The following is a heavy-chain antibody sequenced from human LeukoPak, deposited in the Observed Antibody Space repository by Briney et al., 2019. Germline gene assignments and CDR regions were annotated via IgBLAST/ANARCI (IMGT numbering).Heavy chain of an antibody. Sequence: PGGSLRLSCAASGFTFSSYAMSWARQAPGKGLEWVSAISGSGGSTYYADSVKGRFTISRDNSKNTLYLQMNSLRAEDTAVYYCAKDRAYYYDSSGYSAFDIWGQGTMVTVSS. V-gene: IGHV3-23*01. D-gene: IGHD3-22*01. CDR1: GFTFSSYA. J-gene: IGHJ3*02. CDR3: AKDRAYYYDSSGYSAFDI. CDR2: ISGSGGST.